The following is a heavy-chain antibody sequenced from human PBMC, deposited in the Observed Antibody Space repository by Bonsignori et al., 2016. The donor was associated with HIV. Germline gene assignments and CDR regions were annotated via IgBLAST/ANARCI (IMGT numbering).Heavy chain of an antibody. J-gene: IGHJ4*02. CDR3: ARDHNWAFDY. D-gene: IGHD5-24*01. CDR2: ISSTNAI. CDR1: GFTFNIYA. Sequence: GESLKISCAASGFTFNIYAMNWVRQAPGKGLEWVSYISSTNAIYYADSVKGRFSISRDNTKNSLYLQMNSLRDEDTAIYYCARDHNWAFDYWGQGTPVTVSS. V-gene: IGHV3-48*02.